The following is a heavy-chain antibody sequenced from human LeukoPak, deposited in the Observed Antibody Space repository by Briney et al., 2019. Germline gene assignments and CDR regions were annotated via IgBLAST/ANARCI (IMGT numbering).Heavy chain of an antibody. CDR2: IRSKANSYAT. Sequence: GGSLRLSWAASGFTFSGSAMHWVRQASGKGLEWVGRIRSKANSYATAYAASVKGRFTISRDDSKNTAYLQMDSLKTEDTAMYYCTTRNPDAFDIWGQGTMVTVSS. CDR1: GFTFSGSA. V-gene: IGHV3-73*01. CDR3: TTRNPDAFDI. J-gene: IGHJ3*02.